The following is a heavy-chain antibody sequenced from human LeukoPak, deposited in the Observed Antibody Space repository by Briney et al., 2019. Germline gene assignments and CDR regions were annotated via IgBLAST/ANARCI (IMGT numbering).Heavy chain of an antibody. CDR2: IRQGGSEK. CDR1: GFTFTTYW. CDR3: ARGGLMMDV. Sequence: GGSLRLSCAASGFTFTTYWMTWVRPAPGKGLEWVANIRQGGSEKDYVDSVKGRFTISRDNARNSLYLQMNSLRAEDTAVYYCARGGLMMDVWGKGTTVTVSS. J-gene: IGHJ6*04. V-gene: IGHV3-7*01. D-gene: IGHD2-8*01.